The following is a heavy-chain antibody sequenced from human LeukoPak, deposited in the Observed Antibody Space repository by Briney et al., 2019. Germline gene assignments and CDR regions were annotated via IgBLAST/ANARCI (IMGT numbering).Heavy chain of an antibody. CDR3: ARVKFSAYTGNPGARKSSYDMDV. D-gene: IGHD1-26*01. V-gene: IGHV3-23*01. Sequence: GGTLRLSCAASGFTFSSYGMSWVRQAPGKGLEWVSAISASGGSTYYADSVKGRFTIPRDNSKNTLYVQMNSLRAEDTAVYYCARVKFSAYTGNPGARKSSYDMDVWGKGTTVTVSS. J-gene: IGHJ6*03. CDR1: GFTFSSYG. CDR2: ISASGGST.